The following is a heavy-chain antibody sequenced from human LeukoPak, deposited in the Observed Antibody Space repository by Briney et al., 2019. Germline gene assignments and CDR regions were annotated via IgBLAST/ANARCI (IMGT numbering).Heavy chain of an antibody. CDR1: GFTFSIYW. Sequence: GGSLRLSCAASGFTFSIYWMHWVRQAPGKGLVWVSRINTDGSGTIYADSVKGRFTISRDNAKNTLYLQMNSLRAEDTAVYYCARVVPRGDYYDMDVWGQGTTVTVSS. CDR2: INTDGSGT. V-gene: IGHV3-74*01. CDR3: ARVVPRGDYYDMDV. J-gene: IGHJ6*01.